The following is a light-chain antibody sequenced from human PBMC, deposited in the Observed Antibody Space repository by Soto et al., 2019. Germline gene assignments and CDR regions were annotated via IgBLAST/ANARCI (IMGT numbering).Light chain of an antibody. CDR1: STDVGGYNY. CDR3: SSYTSRTTLDL. J-gene: IGLJ3*02. Sequence: QSALTQPASVSGSPGQSITISCTGTSTDVGGYNYVSWYQQHPGKAPKLLIYEVTDRPSGVSSRFSGSKSGNTASLTISGLQAEDEADYYCSSYTSRTTLDLFGGGTKLTVL. CDR2: EVT. V-gene: IGLV2-14*01.